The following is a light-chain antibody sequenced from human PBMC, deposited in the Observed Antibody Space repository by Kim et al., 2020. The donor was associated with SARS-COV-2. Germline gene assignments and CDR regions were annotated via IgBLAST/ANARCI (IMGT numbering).Light chain of an antibody. CDR1: TIGGKS. CDR3: QVWDSGTDHYV. Sequence: APGKTATIVCGGNTIGGKSVQWYQQKPGQAPLLVIYYDNSRPSGIPERFSGSNSGNTATLTISRVDAGDEADYYCQVWDSGTDHYVFGAGTKVTVL. J-gene: IGLJ1*01. CDR2: YDN. V-gene: IGLV3-21*04.